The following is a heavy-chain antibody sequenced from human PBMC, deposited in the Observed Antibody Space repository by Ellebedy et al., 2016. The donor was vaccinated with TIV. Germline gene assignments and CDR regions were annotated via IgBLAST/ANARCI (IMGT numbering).Heavy chain of an antibody. Sequence: GGSLRLSCAASGFTFSSYGMHWVRQAPGKGLEWVAVIWYDGSNKYYADSVKGRFTISRDNSKNTLYLQMNSLRAEDTAVYYCARDHLLGGYDSFGYWGQGTLVTVSS. CDR2: IWYDGSNK. D-gene: IGHD5-12*01. CDR1: GFTFSSYG. CDR3: ARDHLLGGYDSFGY. J-gene: IGHJ4*02. V-gene: IGHV3-33*01.